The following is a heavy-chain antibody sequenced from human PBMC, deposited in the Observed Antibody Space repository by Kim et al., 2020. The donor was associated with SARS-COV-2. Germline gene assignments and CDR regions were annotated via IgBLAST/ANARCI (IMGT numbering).Heavy chain of an antibody. CDR3: ARGKLERDYYYGMDV. D-gene: IGHD1-1*01. V-gene: IGHV3-33*01. CDR1: GFTFSSYG. Sequence: GGSLRLSCAASGFTFSSYGMHWVRQAPGKGLEWVAVIWYDGSNKYYADSVKGRFTISRDNSKNTLYLQMNSLRAEDTAVYYCARGKLERDYYYGMDVWGQGTTVTVSS. CDR2: IWYDGSNK. J-gene: IGHJ6*02.